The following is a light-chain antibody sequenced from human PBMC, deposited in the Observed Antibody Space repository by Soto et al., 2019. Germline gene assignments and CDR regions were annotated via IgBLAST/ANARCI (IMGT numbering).Light chain of an antibody. CDR2: EVN. CDR3: SSFAGSNNLDVI. CDR1: SSDVGSYNY. J-gene: IGLJ2*01. Sequence: QSALTQPPSASGSPGQSVTISCTGTSSDVGSYNYVSWYQQHPGKAPKLMIYEVNKRPSGVPDRFSGSNSGNTASLTVSGINAGVDADYYCSSFAGSNNLDVIFGGWTKVTVL. V-gene: IGLV2-8*01.